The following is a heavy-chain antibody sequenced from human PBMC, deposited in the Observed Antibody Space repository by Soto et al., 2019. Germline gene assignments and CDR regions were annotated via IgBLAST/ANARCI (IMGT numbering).Heavy chain of an antibody. J-gene: IGHJ4*02. V-gene: IGHV4-28*01. CDR2: IYYSGTT. Sequence: SETLSLTCEVSGYSISSSNWWGWIRQPPGKGLEWIGYIYYSGTTYYNPSLKSRVTMSVDTSKNQFSLKLTSVTAVDTAVYYCARREIQGPNDYWGQGTLVTVSS. CDR1: GYSISSSNW. D-gene: IGHD1-26*01. CDR3: ARREIQGPNDY.